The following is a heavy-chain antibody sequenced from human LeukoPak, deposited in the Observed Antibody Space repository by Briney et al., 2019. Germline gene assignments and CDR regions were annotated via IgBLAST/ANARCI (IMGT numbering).Heavy chain of an antibody. Sequence: GGSLRLSCAASGFTFSGSAMHWVRQASGKGLEWVGRIRSKANSYATAYAASVKGRFTISRDDSKNTLYLQMNSLRAEDTAVYYCAKDPSSFWSGLYPFDPWGQGTLVTVSS. CDR2: IRSKANSYAT. CDR3: AKDPSSFWSGLYPFDP. D-gene: IGHD3-3*01. CDR1: GFTFSGSA. V-gene: IGHV3-73*01. J-gene: IGHJ5*02.